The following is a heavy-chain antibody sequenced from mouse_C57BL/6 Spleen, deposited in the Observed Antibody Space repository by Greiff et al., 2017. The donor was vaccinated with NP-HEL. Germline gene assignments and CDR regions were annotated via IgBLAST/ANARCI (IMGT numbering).Heavy chain of an antibody. CDR3: TRSTTTVVAPSVDY. CDR1: GYTFTDYE. J-gene: IGHJ2*01. Sequence: VQLQQSGAELVRPGASVTLSCKASGYTFTDYEMHWVKQTPVHGLEWIGAIDPETGGTAYNQKFKGKAILTADKSSSTAYMELRSLTSEDSAVYYCTRSTTTVVAPSVDYWGQGTTLTVSS. V-gene: IGHV1-15*01. CDR2: IDPETGGT. D-gene: IGHD1-1*01.